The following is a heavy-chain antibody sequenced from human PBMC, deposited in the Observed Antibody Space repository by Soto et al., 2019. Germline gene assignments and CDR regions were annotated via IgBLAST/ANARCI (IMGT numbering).Heavy chain of an antibody. CDR1: GFTFSNYV. CDR3: AKASSQQWLVHDWYFGL. V-gene: IGHV3-30*18. J-gene: IGHJ2*01. CDR2: ISFDGSNK. Sequence: QVQLVESGGGVVQPGRSLRLSCAASGFTFSNYVMHWVRQAPGKGLEWVAVISFDGSNKYHVDSVKGRFTGSRDNSKNTVYLEMNSLRTEDTAVYYCAKASSQQWLVHDWYFGLWGRGTLVTVSS. D-gene: IGHD6-19*01.